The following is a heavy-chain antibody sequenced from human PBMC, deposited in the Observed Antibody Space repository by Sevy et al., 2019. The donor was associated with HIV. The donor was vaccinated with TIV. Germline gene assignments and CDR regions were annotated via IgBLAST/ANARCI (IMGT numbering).Heavy chain of an antibody. CDR3: SRDRGQAAISDAFDT. CDR2: LIPIFRTS. J-gene: IGHJ3*02. V-gene: IGHV1-69*13. D-gene: IGHD2-2*02. Sequence: ASVKVSCMASGGNLHNYGINWVRQAPGQGLEWMGGLIPIFRTSTYAQNFRGRITFAADEATSTLNLKSGSLRADDTAVYYCSRDRGQAAISDAFDTWGQGTMVTVSS. CDR1: GGNLHNYG.